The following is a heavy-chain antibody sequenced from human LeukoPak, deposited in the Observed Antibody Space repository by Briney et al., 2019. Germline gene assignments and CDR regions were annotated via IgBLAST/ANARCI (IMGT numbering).Heavy chain of an antibody. CDR3: AGGVGASHFDY. V-gene: IGHV3-7*04. CDR2: IKQDGTGK. J-gene: IGHJ4*02. D-gene: IGHD1-26*01. CDR1: GFTFSTYW. Sequence: GGSLRLSCAASGFTFSTYWMSWVRQAPGKGLEWVAIIKQDGTGKYYVDSVKGRFTISRDNAENSLCLQMNSLRAEDTAVYYCAGGVGASHFDYWGQGTLVTVSS.